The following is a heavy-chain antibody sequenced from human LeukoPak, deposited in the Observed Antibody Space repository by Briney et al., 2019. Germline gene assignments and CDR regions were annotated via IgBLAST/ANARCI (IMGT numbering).Heavy chain of an antibody. D-gene: IGHD2-2*01. J-gene: IGHJ5*02. Sequence: PSETLSLTCTVSGGSISSHYWSWIRQPPGKGLEWIGYIYYSGSTNYNPSLKSRVTISVDTSKNQFSLKLSSVTAADTAVYYCARGINIVVVPAARPYNWFDPWGQGTLVTVSS. CDR3: ARGINIVVVPAARPYNWFDP. CDR1: GGSISSHY. CDR2: IYYSGST. V-gene: IGHV4-59*11.